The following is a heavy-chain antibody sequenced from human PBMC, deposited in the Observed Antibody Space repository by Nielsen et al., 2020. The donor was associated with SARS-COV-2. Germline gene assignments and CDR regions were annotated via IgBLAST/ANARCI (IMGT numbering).Heavy chain of an antibody. CDR2: IRSYANDYAT. CDR1: GFTFSGSA. Sequence: GESLKISCAASGFTFSGSAMHWVRQASGKGLEWVGRIRSYANDYATAYAASVKGRFTISRDHSKNTVYLQMNSLRPEDTAVYFCAKQGGVFHFRSSYYPAVWGQGSLVTVSS. V-gene: IGHV3-73*01. J-gene: IGHJ4*02. CDR3: AKQGGVFHFRSSYYPAV. D-gene: IGHD3/OR15-3a*01.